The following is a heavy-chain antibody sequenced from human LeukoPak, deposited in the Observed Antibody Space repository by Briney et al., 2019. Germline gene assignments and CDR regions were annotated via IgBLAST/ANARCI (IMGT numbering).Heavy chain of an antibody. CDR1: GFTFSSYD. D-gene: IGHD1-26*01. Sequence: GGSLRLSCAASGFTFSSYDMHWVRHATGKGLEWVSAIGTAGDTYYPGSVKGRFTISRENAKNSLYLQMNSLRAGDTAVYYCAREGDSGSYDPWGQGTLVTVSS. J-gene: IGHJ5*02. CDR2: IGTAGDT. V-gene: IGHV3-13*01. CDR3: AREGDSGSYDP.